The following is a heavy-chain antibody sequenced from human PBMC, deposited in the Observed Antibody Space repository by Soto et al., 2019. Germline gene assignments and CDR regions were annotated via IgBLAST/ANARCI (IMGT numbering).Heavy chain of an antibody. CDR3: ARLVDDYGDYGLDY. J-gene: IGHJ4*02. V-gene: IGHV4-39*01. Sequence: SETLSLTCTVSGGSISSSSYYWGWIRQPPGKGLEWIGSIYYSGSTYYNPSLKSRVTISVDTSKNQFSLKLSSVTAADTAVYYCARLVDDYGDYGLDYWGQGTLVTVSS. CDR2: IYYSGST. CDR1: GGSISSSSYY. D-gene: IGHD4-17*01.